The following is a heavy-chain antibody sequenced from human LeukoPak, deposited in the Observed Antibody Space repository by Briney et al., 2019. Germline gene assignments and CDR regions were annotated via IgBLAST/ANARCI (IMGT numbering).Heavy chain of an antibody. CDR3: GRDPNGDYVGAFEF. D-gene: IGHD4-17*01. CDR2: IGGSGSNT. J-gene: IGHJ3*01. V-gene: IGHV3-23*01. CDR1: EFTFGTYA. Sequence: GGSLRVSCVASEFTFGTYAMTWVRLTPGKRLEWVASIGGSGSNTNYADSVRGRFTVSRDNSKNTLYLQMNSLRAEDTAVYYCGRDPNGDYVGAFEFWSQGTLVSVSS.